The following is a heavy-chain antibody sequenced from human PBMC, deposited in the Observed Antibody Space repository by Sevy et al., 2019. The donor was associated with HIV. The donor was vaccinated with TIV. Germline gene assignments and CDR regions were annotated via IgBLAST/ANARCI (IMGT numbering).Heavy chain of an antibody. CDR1: GGSISSYY. CDR2: IYYSGTT. Sequence: SETLSLTCTVSGGSISSYYWNWIRQSPGKGLEWIGYIYYSGTTSYNPSLKSRVTMSVDTSKNQFSLKLSSVTAADTAVYYCARDNGKDGTLNWFDLWGQGTLVTVSS. J-gene: IGHJ5*02. CDR3: ARDNGKDGTLNWFDL. D-gene: IGHD2-8*01. V-gene: IGHV4-59*01.